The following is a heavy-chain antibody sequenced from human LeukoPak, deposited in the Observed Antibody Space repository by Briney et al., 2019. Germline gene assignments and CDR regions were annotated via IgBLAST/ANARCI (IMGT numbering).Heavy chain of an antibody. CDR1: GFTFSSYG. V-gene: IGHV3-23*01. CDR2: ISTTGGST. D-gene: IGHD3-10*02. J-gene: IGHJ6*04. Sequence: GGSLRLSCAASGFTFSSYGMSWVRQAPGKGLEWVSAISTTGGSTYYADSVKGRFTISRDNAKNSLYLQMNSLRAEDTAVYYCAELGITMIGGVWGKGTTVTISS. CDR3: AELGITMIGGV.